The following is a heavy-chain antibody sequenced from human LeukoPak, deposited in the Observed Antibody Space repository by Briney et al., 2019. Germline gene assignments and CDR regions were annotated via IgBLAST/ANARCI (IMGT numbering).Heavy chain of an antibody. J-gene: IGHJ5*02. CDR3: ARVARGYSYGTNWFDP. V-gene: IGHV3-66*02. CDR1: GFTVSSNY. D-gene: IGHD5-18*01. Sequence: GGSLRLSCAASGFTVSSNYMSWVRQAPGKGLGWVSVIYSGGSTYYADSVKGRFTISRDNSKNTLYLQMNSLRAEDTAVYYCARVARGYSYGTNWFDPWGQGTLVTVSS. CDR2: IYSGGST.